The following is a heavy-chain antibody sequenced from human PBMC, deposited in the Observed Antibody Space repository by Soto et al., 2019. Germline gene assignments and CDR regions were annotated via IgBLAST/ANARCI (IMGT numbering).Heavy chain of an antibody. Sequence: PGGSLRLSCAASGFTFSSYDMYWVRQATGKGLEWVSTIGIAGDTYYPGSVKGRFTISRENAKNSLYLQMNSLRAGDTAVYYCARVLYSRSDIYYFDSWGQGTLVTVFS. D-gene: IGHD6-13*01. V-gene: IGHV3-13*01. CDR2: IGIAGDT. J-gene: IGHJ4*02. CDR3: ARVLYSRSDIYYFDS. CDR1: GFTFSSYD.